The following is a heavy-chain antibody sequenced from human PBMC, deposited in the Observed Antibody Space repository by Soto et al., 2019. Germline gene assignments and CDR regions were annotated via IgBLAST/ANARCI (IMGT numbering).Heavy chain of an antibody. CDR1: GGTFSSYA. J-gene: IGHJ6*02. V-gene: IGHV1-69*13. CDR2: IIPIFGTA. Sequence: ASVKVSCKASGGTFSSYAISWVRQAPGQGLEWMGGIIPIFGTANYAQKFQGRVTITADESTSTAYMELSSLRSEDTAVYYCARQITIFGVVPSYYYYYGMDVWGQGTTVTVSS. D-gene: IGHD3-3*01. CDR3: ARQITIFGVVPSYYYYYGMDV.